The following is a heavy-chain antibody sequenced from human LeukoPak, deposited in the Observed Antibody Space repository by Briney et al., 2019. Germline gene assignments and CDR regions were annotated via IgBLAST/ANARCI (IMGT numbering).Heavy chain of an antibody. Sequence: GGSLRLSCAASGFTFSSFAMSWVRQAPGKGLEWVSAISDSGGSTYYADSVKGRFTISRDNSKNTLYLQMNSLRAEDTAVYYCAKDPGLFWSGSYGMDVWGQGTTVTVSS. D-gene: IGHD3-3*01. CDR3: AKDPGLFWSGSYGMDV. CDR1: GFTFSSFA. J-gene: IGHJ6*02. V-gene: IGHV3-23*01. CDR2: ISDSGGST.